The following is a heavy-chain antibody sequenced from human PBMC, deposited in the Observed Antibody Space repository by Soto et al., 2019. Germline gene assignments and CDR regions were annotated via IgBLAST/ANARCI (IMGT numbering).Heavy chain of an antibody. CDR2: IIPIFGTA. CDR1: GGTFSSYA. V-gene: IGHV1-69*01. Sequence: QVQLVQSGAEVKKPGSSVKVSCKASGGTFSSYAISWVRQAPGQGLEWMGGIIPIFGTANYARKFQGRVTITADESTSTSYMELSSLRSEDTAVYYFASNRPKVGYYFDDWGQGTLVTVCS. CDR3: ASNRPKVGYYFDD. J-gene: IGHJ4*02. D-gene: IGHD1-26*01.